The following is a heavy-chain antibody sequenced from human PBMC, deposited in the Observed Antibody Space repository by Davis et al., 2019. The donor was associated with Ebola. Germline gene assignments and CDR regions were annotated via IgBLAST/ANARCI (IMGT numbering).Heavy chain of an antibody. CDR1: GYTYTSYD. CDR2: MNPNSGNT. D-gene: IGHD3-10*01. J-gene: IGHJ6*02. CDR3: ARVPLLWFRELLSTYYYYGMDV. Sequence: AASVKVSCKASGYTYTSYDINWVRQATGQGLEWMGWMNPNSGNTGYAQKFQGRVTMTRNTSISTAYMELSSLRSEDTAVYYCARVPLLWFRELLSTYYYYGMDVWGQGTTVTVSS. V-gene: IGHV1-8*01.